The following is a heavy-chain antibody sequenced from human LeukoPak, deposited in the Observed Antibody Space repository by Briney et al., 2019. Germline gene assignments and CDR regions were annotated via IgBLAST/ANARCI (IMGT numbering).Heavy chain of an antibody. D-gene: IGHD4-17*01. CDR1: GFTFSSYS. Sequence: PGGSLRLSCAASGFTFSSYSMNWVRQAPGKGLEWVSSISSSSSYIYYADSVKGRFTISRDNAKNSLYLQMNSLRAEDTAVYYCARLTFATVTVDYWGQGTLVTVSS. CDR2: ISSSSSYI. J-gene: IGHJ4*02. CDR3: ARLTFATVTVDY. V-gene: IGHV3-21*01.